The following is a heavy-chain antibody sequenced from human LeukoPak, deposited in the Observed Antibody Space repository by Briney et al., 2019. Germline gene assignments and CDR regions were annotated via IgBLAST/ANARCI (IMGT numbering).Heavy chain of an antibody. D-gene: IGHD3-10*01. J-gene: IGHJ4*02. Sequence: GASVKVSCKASGYTFTGYCMHWVPQAPGQGLEWMGRINPNSGGTNYAQKFQGRVTMTRDTSTSTVYMELSSLRSEDTAVYYCARTSEDYYGSGSYLDYFDYWGQGTLVTVSS. V-gene: IGHV1-2*06. CDR2: INPNSGGT. CDR3: ARTSEDYYGSGSYLDYFDY. CDR1: GYTFTGYC.